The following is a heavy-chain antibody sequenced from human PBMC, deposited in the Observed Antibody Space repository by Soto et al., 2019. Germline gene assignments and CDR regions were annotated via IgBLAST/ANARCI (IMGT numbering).Heavy chain of an antibody. CDR3: ARGPLTIFGVVDYYYYGMDV. CDR2: ISSSSSTI. CDR1: GCTFSSYS. J-gene: IGHJ6*02. V-gene: IGHV3-48*02. Sequence: GGSLRLSCAASGCTFSSYSMNWVHQAPGKGLEWVSYISSSSSTIYYADSVKGRFTISRDNAKNSLYLQMNSLRDEDTAVYYCARGPLTIFGVVDYYYYGMDVWGQGTTVTVSS. D-gene: IGHD3-3*01.